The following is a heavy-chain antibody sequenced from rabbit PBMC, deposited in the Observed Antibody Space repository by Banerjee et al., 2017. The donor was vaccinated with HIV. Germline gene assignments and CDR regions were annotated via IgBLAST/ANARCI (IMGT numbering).Heavy chain of an antibody. CDR3: ARNWGL. D-gene: IGHD3-1*01. Sequence: QEQLVESGGGLVTPGASLTLTCTASGFTISSSYWICWVRQAPGKGLEWIGCIYTGDDNTYYASWVNGRFTISKTSSTTVTLQMTSLTAADTATYFCARNWGLWGPGTLVTVS. J-gene: IGHJ4*01. V-gene: IGHV1S45*01. CDR2: IYTGDDNT. CDR1: GFTISSSYW.